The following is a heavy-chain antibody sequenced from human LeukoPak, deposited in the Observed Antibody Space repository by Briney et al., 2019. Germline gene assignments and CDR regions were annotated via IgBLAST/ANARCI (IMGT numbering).Heavy chain of an antibody. Sequence: GGSLRLSCAASGFTFDDYAMHWVRQAPGKGLEWVSGISWNSGSIGYADSVKGRFTISRDNAKNSLCLQMNSLRAEDTALYYCAKDIGYGSGTGDYWGQGTLVTVSS. CDR1: GFTFDDYA. V-gene: IGHV3-9*01. J-gene: IGHJ4*02. CDR2: ISWNSGSI. D-gene: IGHD3-10*01. CDR3: AKDIGYGSGTGDY.